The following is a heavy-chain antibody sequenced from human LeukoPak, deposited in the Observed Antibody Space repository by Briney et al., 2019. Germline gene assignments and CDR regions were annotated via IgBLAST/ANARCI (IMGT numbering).Heavy chain of an antibody. CDR3: ARYGDRSSSGFDY. Sequence: ASVKVSYKASGYTFTGNYLHWVRQAPGQGLEWMGWINPNSGGTKYAQKFQGRVTMTRDTSISTAYMELSSLRSDDTAVYYCARYGDRSSSGFDYWGQGTLVTVSS. D-gene: IGHD6-6*01. J-gene: IGHJ4*02. CDR1: GYTFTGNY. V-gene: IGHV1-2*02. CDR2: INPNSGGT.